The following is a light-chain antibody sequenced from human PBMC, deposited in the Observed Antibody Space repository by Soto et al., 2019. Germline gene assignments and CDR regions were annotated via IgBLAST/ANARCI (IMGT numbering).Light chain of an antibody. J-gene: IGKJ4*01. Sequence: EIVLTQSPATLSLSPGERATLSCRASQSVSSYLAWYQQKPGQAPRLLIYDASNRATGIPARFRGSGSGTDCTITISSLEPEDFAVYYCQQRSNWPPLTFGGGTKVEIK. CDR2: DAS. CDR3: QQRSNWPPLT. V-gene: IGKV3-11*01. CDR1: QSVSSY.